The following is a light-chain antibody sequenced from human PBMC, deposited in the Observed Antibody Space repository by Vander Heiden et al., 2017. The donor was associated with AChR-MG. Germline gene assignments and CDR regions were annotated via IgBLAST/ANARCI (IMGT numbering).Light chain of an antibody. CDR1: QSVSSSY. CDR3: QQYGSSLYT. V-gene: IGKV3-20*01. J-gene: IGKJ2*01. Sequence: EIVLTQPPGTLSLSPGERATLSCRASQSVSSSYLAWYQQKPGQAPRLLIYGASSRATGIPDRFSGSGSGTDFTLTISRLEPEDFAVYYCQQYGSSLYTFGQGTK. CDR2: GAS.